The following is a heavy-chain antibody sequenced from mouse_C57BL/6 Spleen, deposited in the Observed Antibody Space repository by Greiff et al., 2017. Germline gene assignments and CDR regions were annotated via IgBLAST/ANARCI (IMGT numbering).Heavy chain of an antibody. D-gene: IGHD1-1*01. Sequence: QVQLQQSGPELVKPGASVKISCKASGYAFSSSWMNWVKQRPGKGLEWIGRIYPGDGATNYNGKFKGKATLTADKSSSTAYMQLSSLTSEDSAVYFCARWGYYGFDYWGQGTTLTVSS. CDR3: ARWGYYGFDY. CDR2: IYPGDGAT. V-gene: IGHV1-82*01. CDR1: GYAFSSSW. J-gene: IGHJ2*01.